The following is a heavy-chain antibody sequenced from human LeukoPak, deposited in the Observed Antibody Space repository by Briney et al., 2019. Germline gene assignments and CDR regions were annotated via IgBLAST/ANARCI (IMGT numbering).Heavy chain of an antibody. CDR2: ISSSSSTI. CDR1: GFTFSSYS. D-gene: IGHD6-13*01. Sequence: GGSLRLSCAASGFTFSSYSMNWVRQAPGKGLEWVSYISSSSSTIYYADSVKGRFTISRDNAKNSLYLQMNSLRAEDTAVYYCARDPMGGSSWLFDYWGQGTLVTVSS. J-gene: IGHJ4*02. CDR3: ARDPMGGSSWLFDY. V-gene: IGHV3-48*01.